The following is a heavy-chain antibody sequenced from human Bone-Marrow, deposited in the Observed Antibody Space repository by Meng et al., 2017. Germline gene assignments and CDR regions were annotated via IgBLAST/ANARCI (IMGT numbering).Heavy chain of an antibody. J-gene: IGHJ3*02. D-gene: IGHD2-21*02. CDR2: ISSSGGTI. V-gene: IGHV3-11*04. CDR3: ARRCGGDCRWGDAFDI. Sequence: GGSLRLSCAASGFTFSDYYMSWIRQAPGKGLEWVSYISSSGGTIYYADSVKGRFTISRDNAKNSLYLQVNSLRAEDTAVYDCARRCGGDCRWGDAFDIWGQGTMVTVSS. CDR1: GFTFSDYY.